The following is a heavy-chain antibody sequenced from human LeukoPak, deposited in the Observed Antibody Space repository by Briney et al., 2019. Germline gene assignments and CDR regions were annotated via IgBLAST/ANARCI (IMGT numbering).Heavy chain of an antibody. Sequence: GGSLRLSCAASGFTFDDYAMHWVRQAPGKGLEWVSGISWNSGSIDYADSVKGRFTISRGNAKNSLYLQMNSLRAEDTALYYCAKDQKYGDFSHGMDVWGQGTTVTVSS. V-gene: IGHV3-9*01. CDR1: GFTFDDYA. J-gene: IGHJ6*02. D-gene: IGHD4-17*01. CDR3: AKDQKYGDFSHGMDV. CDR2: ISWNSGSI.